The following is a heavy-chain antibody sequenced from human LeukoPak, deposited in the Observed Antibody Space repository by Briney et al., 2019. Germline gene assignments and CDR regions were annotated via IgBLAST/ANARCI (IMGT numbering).Heavy chain of an antibody. V-gene: IGHV4-31*03. Sequence: SQTLSLTCTVSGGSISSGGYYWSWIRQHPGKGLEWIGYIYYSGSTYYNPSLKSRVTISVDTSKNQFFLKLSSVTAADTAVYYCARDGVRGGNGFDYWGQGTLVTVSS. CDR3: ARDGVRGGNGFDY. CDR2: IYYSGST. CDR1: GGSISSGGYY. D-gene: IGHD2-8*01. J-gene: IGHJ4*02.